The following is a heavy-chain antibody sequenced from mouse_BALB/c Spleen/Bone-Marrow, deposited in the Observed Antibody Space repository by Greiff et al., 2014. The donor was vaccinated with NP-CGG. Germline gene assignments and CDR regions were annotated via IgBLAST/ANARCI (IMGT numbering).Heavy chain of an antibody. CDR1: GYAFSTYW. Sequence: VQRVESGAELVRPGSSVKISCKASGYAFSTYWMNWVKQRPGQGLEWIGQIYPGNGNADYNGKFKDKATLTADKSSRTAYMHLSSLTSEDSAVYFCSRGGNYGTYWGQGTLVTVSA. CDR3: SRGGNYGTY. D-gene: IGHD2-1*01. V-gene: IGHV1-80*01. CDR2: IYPGNGNA. J-gene: IGHJ3*01.